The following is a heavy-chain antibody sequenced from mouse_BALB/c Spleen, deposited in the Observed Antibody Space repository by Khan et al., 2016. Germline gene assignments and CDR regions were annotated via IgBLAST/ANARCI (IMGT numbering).Heavy chain of an antibody. V-gene: IGHV4-1*02. J-gene: IGHJ2*01. Sequence: EVELVESGGGLVQPGGSLKLSCAASGFDFSRYWMSWVRQAPGKGLEWIGEINPDSSTINYTPSLKDKFIISRDNAKNTLYLQMSKVGSEDTALSFCSRLHYYGYMNYWGQGTTLTVSS. CDR3: SRLHYYGYMNY. D-gene: IGHD1-2*01. CDR2: INPDSSTI. CDR1: GFDFSRYW.